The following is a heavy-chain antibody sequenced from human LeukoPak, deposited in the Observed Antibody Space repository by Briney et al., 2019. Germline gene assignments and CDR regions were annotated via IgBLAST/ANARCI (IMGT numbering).Heavy chain of an antibody. CDR3: ARGGYCSSTSCQYFDY. Sequence: GAPVKVSCKASGGTFSSYAISWVRQAPGQGLEWMGGIIPIFGTANYAQKFQGRVAITADESTSTAYMELSSLRSEDTAVYYCARGGYCSSTSCQYFDYWGQGTLVTVSS. CDR1: GGTFSSYA. J-gene: IGHJ4*02. D-gene: IGHD2-2*01. V-gene: IGHV1-69*13. CDR2: IIPIFGTA.